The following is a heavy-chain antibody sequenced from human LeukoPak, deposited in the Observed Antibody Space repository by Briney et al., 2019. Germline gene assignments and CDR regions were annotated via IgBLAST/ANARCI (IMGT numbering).Heavy chain of an antibody. V-gene: IGHV3-21*01. CDR3: ARDPSFDY. CDR1: GFTVSSNY. Sequence: PGGSLRLSCAASGFTVSSNYMSWVRQAPGKGLEWVSSISSSSSYIYYADSVKGRFTISRDNAKNSLYLQMNSLRAEDTAVYYCARDPSFDYWGQGTLVTVSS. CDR2: ISSSSSYI. J-gene: IGHJ4*02.